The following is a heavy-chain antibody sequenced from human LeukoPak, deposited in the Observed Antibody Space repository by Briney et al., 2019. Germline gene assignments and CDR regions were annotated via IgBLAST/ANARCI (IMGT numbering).Heavy chain of an antibody. V-gene: IGHV4-61*02. CDR2: IYTSGST. CDR3: ARGTLYCSSTSCLKYYFDY. J-gene: IGHJ4*02. Sequence: SQTLSLTCTVSGGSISSGSYYWSWTRQPAGKGLEWIGRIYTSGSTNYNPSLKSRVTISVDTSKNQFSLKLSSVTAADTAVYYCARGTLYCSSTSCLKYYFDYWGQGTLVTVSS. D-gene: IGHD2-2*01. CDR1: GGSISSGSYY.